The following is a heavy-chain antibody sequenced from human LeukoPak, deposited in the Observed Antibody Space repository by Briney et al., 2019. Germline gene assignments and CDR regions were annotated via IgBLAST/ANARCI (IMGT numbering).Heavy chain of an antibody. CDR3: ARVGPVGIQLWHDAFDI. D-gene: IGHD5-18*01. J-gene: IGHJ3*02. V-gene: IGHV4-59*01. CDR1: GGSISSYY. CDR2: IYYSGST. Sequence: PSETLSLTCTVSGGSISSYYWSWIRQPPGKGLEWIGYIYYSGSTNYNPSLKSRVTISVDTSKNQFSLNLSSVTAADTAVYYCARVGPVGIQLWHDAFDIWGQGTMVTVSS.